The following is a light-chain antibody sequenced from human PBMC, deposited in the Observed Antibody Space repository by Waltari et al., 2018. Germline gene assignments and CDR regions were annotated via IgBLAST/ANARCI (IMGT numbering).Light chain of an antibody. CDR2: AAS. CDR3: QQANSFLT. Sequence: DIQMNQSPSSVSAYVGDRITSTCRASQGISNWLAWNQQKPGKAPKVLNYAASVLEIGVPSRFSGSGSGTDFTLTISSLQPEDFATYYCQQANSFLTFGQGTRLDI. V-gene: IGKV1-12*01. J-gene: IGKJ5*01. CDR1: QGISNW.